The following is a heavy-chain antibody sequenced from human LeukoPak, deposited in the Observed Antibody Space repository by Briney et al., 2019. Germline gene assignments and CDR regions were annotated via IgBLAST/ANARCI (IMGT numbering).Heavy chain of an antibody. V-gene: IGHV3-23*01. Sequence: GGSLRLSCAASGFTFSSYAMSWVRQAPGKGLEWVSAISDNGVGTYYADSVKGRFTISRDNSKNTLYMQMNSLRAEDTAVYYCAKSPRGYTYGHTEYYFDFWGQGTLVTVSS. CDR3: AKSPRGYTYGHTEYYFDF. CDR2: ISDNGVGT. J-gene: IGHJ4*02. CDR1: GFTFSSYA. D-gene: IGHD5-18*01.